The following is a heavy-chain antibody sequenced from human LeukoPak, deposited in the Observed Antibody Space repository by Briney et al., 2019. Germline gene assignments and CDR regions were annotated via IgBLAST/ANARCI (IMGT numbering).Heavy chain of an antibody. CDR1: GASFTNYY. J-gene: IGHJ4*02. Sequence: SETLSLTCAVYGASFTNYYWSWIRQPPGKGPEWIGEINHSGSPNYNPSLKSRVTISVDTSKNQFSLKLSSVTAADTAVYYCARAALYEGYFDYWGQGTLVTVSS. V-gene: IGHV4-34*01. CDR3: ARAALYEGYFDY. D-gene: IGHD2-8*01. CDR2: INHSGSP.